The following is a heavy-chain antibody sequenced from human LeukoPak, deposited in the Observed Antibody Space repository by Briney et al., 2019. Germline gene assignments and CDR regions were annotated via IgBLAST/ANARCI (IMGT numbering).Heavy chain of an antibody. CDR2: INPSGGST. Sequence: ASVKVSCKASGYTFTSYYMHWVRQAPGQGLEWMGIINPSGGSTSYAQKFQGRVTMTRDTSTSTAYMELSSLRSEDTAVYYCARRTYYYDSSGYACDYFDYWGQGTLVTVSS. CDR3: ARRTYYYDSSGYACDYFDY. D-gene: IGHD3-22*01. V-gene: IGHV1-46*01. J-gene: IGHJ4*02. CDR1: GYTFTSYY.